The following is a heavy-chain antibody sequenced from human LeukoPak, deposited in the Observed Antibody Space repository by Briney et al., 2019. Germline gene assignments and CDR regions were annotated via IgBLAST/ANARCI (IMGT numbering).Heavy chain of an antibody. CDR2: IKSKTDGATT. J-gene: IGHJ4*02. Sequence: GGSLRLSCAVPGITFSNAWMSWVRQAPGKGLEWVGRIKSKTDGATTDYAAPVKGRFTISRDDSKNILYMQMNSLKTEDTAVYYCTTDYFASGNFWGQGTLVTASS. CDR3: TTDYFASGNF. D-gene: IGHD3-10*01. CDR1: GITFSNAW. V-gene: IGHV3-15*05.